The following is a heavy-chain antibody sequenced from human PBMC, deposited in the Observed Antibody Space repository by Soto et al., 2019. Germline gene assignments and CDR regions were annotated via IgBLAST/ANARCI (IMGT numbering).Heavy chain of an antibody. CDR1: GYSFTSYW. V-gene: IGHV5-10-1*01. D-gene: IGHD3-10*02. J-gene: IGHJ6*02. CDR3: ARHPYVYRYYGMDV. Sequence: GESLKISCKGSGYSFTSYWISWVRQMPGKGLEWMGRIDPSDSYTNYSPSFQGHVTISADKSISTAYLQGSSLKASDTAMYYCARHPYVYRYYGMDVWGQGTTVTVSS. CDR2: IDPSDSYT.